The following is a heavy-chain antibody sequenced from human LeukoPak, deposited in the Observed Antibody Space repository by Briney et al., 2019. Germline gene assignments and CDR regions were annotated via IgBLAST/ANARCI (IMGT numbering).Heavy chain of an antibody. CDR3: ARSVGSGRFDY. D-gene: IGHD6-19*01. CDR1: GFTFSSYA. V-gene: IGHV3-30*04. CDR2: ISYDGSNK. Sequence: GRSLRLSCAASGFTFSSYAMHWVRQAPGKGLEWVAVISYDGSNKYYADSVKGRFTISRDNSKNTPYLQMNSLRAEDTAVYYCARSVGSGRFDYWGQGTLVTVSS. J-gene: IGHJ4*02.